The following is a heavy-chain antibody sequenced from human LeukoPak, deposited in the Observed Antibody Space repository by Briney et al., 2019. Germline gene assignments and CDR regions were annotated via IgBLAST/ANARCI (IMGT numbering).Heavy chain of an antibody. V-gene: IGHV4-34*01. J-gene: IGHJ3*02. D-gene: IGHD3-22*01. CDR2: INHSGST. CDR3: ARDAITMIVVDAFDI. CDR1: GGSFSGYY. Sequence: SETLSLTCAVYGGSFSGYYWSWIRQPPGKGREWIGEINHSGSTNYNPSLKSRVTISVDTSKNQFSLKLSSVTPADTAVYYCARDAITMIVVDAFDIWGQGTMVTVSS.